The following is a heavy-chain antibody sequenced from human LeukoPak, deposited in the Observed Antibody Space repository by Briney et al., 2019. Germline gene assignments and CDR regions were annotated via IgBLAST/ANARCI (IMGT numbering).Heavy chain of an antibody. CDR1: GLTISSYS. J-gene: IGHJ3*02. CDR3: ARANGYSSSWYGDAFDI. D-gene: IGHD6-13*01. V-gene: IGHV3-48*01. CDR2: ISSSSSTI. Sequence: GGSLRLSCAASGLTISSYSMNWVRQAPGKGLQWVSYISSSSSTIYYADSVKGRFTISRDNSKNTLYLQMNSLRAEDTAVYYCARANGYSSSWYGDAFDIWGQGTMVTVSS.